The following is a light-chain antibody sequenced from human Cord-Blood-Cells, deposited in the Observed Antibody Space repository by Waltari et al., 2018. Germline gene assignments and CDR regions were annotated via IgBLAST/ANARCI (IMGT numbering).Light chain of an antibody. CDR2: KDS. Sequence: SYELTQPPSVSVSLGQMARITCSGEALPKKYAYWYQQKPGQFPVLVIYKDSERPSGTPERFSGSSSGTIVTLTISGVQAEDEADYYCLSADSSGTYPVFGGGTKLTVL. J-gene: IGLJ2*01. CDR3: LSADSSGTYPV. CDR1: ALPKKY. V-gene: IGLV3-16*01.